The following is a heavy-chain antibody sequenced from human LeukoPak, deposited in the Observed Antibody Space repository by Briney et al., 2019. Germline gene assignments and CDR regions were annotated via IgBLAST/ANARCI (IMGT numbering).Heavy chain of an antibody. CDR1: GFFFSSHS. CDR3: ARGPKFIVGATPIDY. D-gene: IGHD1-26*01. Sequence: GGSLRLSCAASGFFFSSHSMNWVRQAPGKGLEWVSYISSSSSTIYYADSVKGRFTISRDNAKNSLYLQMNSLKAEDTAVYYCARGPKFIVGATPIDYWGQGTLVTVSS. J-gene: IGHJ4*02. V-gene: IGHV3-48*01. CDR2: ISSSSSTI.